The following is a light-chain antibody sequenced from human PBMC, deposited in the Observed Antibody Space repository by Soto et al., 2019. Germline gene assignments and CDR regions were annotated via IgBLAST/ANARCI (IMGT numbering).Light chain of an antibody. Sequence: DIQMTQSPSSLSASVRDRVTITSRASQSIRSYLNWYQQKPGEAPXXLIFAASSSQSGVPSRFSGSGSGTDFTLTISSLQPEDFAIYYCQQSYSIFTFGGGTQVDIK. CDR3: QQSYSIFT. CDR2: AAS. J-gene: IGKJ4*01. V-gene: IGKV1-39*01. CDR1: QSIRSY.